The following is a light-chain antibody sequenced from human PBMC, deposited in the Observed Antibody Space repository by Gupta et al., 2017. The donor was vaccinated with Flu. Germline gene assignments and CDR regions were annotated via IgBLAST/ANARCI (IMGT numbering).Light chain of an antibody. V-gene: IGKV3-20*01. CDR1: QSVSSSY. J-gene: IGKJ1*01. CDR3: QQEDSSPWM. Sequence: EIVLTQSPGTLSLSPGERATLSGRASQSVSSSYLAWYQQKPGQAPRLLIYGAASRATGSPERSGGSGSGTDFTLTISSREPEDFAVSNGQQEDSSPWMLGKGTKWKSN. CDR2: GAA.